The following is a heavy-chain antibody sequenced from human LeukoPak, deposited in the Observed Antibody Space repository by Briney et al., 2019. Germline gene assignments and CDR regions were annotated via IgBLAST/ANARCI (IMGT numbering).Heavy chain of an antibody. J-gene: IGHJ3*02. Sequence: GGSLRLSCTASGITVSNNYMSWVRQAPGKGLEWVSLIYTGGSAYYADSVKGRFTISRDNSKNTLYLQMSSLRAEDTAVYYCVKDLRGSSGYPGEAFGTWGQGTLVTVSS. V-gene: IGHV3-66*01. CDR2: IYTGGSA. D-gene: IGHD3-22*01. CDR1: GITVSNNY. CDR3: VKDLRGSSGYPGEAFGT.